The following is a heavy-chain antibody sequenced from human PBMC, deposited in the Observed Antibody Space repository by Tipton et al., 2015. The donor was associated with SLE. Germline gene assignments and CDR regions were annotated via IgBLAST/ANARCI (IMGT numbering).Heavy chain of an antibody. D-gene: IGHD6-13*01. CDR2: IYTSGST. Sequence: TLSLTCTVSGGSISSGSYYWSGIRQPAGKGLEWIGRIYTSGSTNYNPSLKSRVTISVDTSKNQFSLKLSSVTAADTAVYYCARYSSSWVDYWGQGTLVTVSS. V-gene: IGHV4-61*02. J-gene: IGHJ4*02. CDR1: GGSISSGSYY. CDR3: ARYSSSWVDY.